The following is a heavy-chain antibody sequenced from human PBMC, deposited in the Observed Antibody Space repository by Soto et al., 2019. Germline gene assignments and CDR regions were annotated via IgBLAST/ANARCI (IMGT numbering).Heavy chain of an antibody. CDR1: GYSFTDSH. V-gene: IGHV1-2*02. D-gene: IGHD6-25*01. CDR2: IAPSSGGT. CDR3: ATDLGSGRIP. Sequence: QVQLVQSGAEVKKPGASVKVSCTTSGYSFTDSHLHWVRQAPGQGLEWMGWIAPSSGGTKFARKFQGRLTMTRDTSISTAYMELSSLASDDTAVYFCATDLGSGRIPWGQGTLVTVSS. J-gene: IGHJ5*02.